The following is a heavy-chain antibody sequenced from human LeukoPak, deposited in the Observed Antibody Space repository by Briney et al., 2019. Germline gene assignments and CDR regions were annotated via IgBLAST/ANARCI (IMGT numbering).Heavy chain of an antibody. CDR2: IHNDGST. Sequence: PGGSLRLSCAASGFIVSSNYMTCVRQAPGEGLEWVSVIHNDGSTYYTDSVKGRFTISRDNSKNTLYLQMNSLRVEDTAVYYCAALARDYWGQGTLVTVSS. J-gene: IGHJ4*02. CDR1: GFIVSSNY. CDR3: AALARDY. V-gene: IGHV3-53*01. D-gene: IGHD3-3*02.